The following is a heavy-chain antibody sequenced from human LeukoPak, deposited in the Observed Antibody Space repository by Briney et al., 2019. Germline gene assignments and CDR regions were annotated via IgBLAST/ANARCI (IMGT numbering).Heavy chain of an antibody. CDR1: GLTLRRDW. CDR2: IKQDGSEK. CDR3: ATLDTDMVTNFGY. Sequence: GGSLRLSCAASGLTLRRDWMSGVRQAPGKGLEGVAMIKQDGSEKHYVDSVKGRFTSSSDTNKNSMNLQMNSLRAEDTAVYYCATLDTDMVTNFGYWGQGTLVTVSS. J-gene: IGHJ4*02. V-gene: IGHV3-7*01. D-gene: IGHD5-18*01.